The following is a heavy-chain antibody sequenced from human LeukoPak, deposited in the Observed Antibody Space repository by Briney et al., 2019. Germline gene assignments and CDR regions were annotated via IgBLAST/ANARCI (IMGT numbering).Heavy chain of an antibody. V-gene: IGHV3-21*01. CDR3: ARAPVVIAQIGY. D-gene: IGHD2-21*01. CDR2: ISSGSSYI. Sequence: GGSLRLSCAASGFTFSSYSMNWVRQAPGKGLEWVSSISSGSSYIYYADSVKGRFTISRDNAKNSLYLQMNSPRAEDTAVYYCARAPVVIAQIGYWGQGTLVTVSS. CDR1: GFTFSSYS. J-gene: IGHJ4*02.